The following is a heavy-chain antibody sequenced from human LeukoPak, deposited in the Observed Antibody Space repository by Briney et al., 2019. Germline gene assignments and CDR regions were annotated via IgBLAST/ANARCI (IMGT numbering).Heavy chain of an antibody. CDR3: AKDRGSYSTTADS. CDR1: GFIFSDYG. J-gene: IGHJ5*01. D-gene: IGHD1-26*01. CDR2: IWYDGTNK. Sequence: GGSLRLSCAASGFIFSDYGIHWVRQAPGKGLEWVAVIWYDGTNKYYGDSVKGRFTISRDNSKNTLYLQMNSLRAEDTAVYYCAKDRGSYSTTADSWGQGTLATVSS. V-gene: IGHV3-33*06.